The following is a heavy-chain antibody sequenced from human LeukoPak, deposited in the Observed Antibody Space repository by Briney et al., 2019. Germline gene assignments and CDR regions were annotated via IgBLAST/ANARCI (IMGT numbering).Heavy chain of an antibody. CDR2: LSGSGGST. V-gene: IGHV3-23*01. CDR3: AKEYSGGYYSIDY. CDR1: GFTFNNYA. Sequence: GGSLRLSCAASGFTFNNYAMRWVRQAPGKGLEWVSALSGSGGSTKHADSVKGRFTISRDNSKNMLYLQMNGLRAEDTAVYYCAKEYSGGYYSIDYWGQGTLVTVSS. J-gene: IGHJ4*02. D-gene: IGHD1-26*01.